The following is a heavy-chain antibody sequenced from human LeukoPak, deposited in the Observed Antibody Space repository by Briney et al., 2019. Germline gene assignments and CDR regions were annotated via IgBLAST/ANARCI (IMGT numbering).Heavy chain of an antibody. CDR3: ARGHGYKLYNWFDP. CDR2: IKQDGSEK. CDR1: GFTFSSYW. D-gene: IGHD5-24*01. Sequence: PGGSLRLSCAASGFTFSSYWMSWVRQAPGKGLEWVANIKQDGSEKYYVDSVKGRFTISRDNAKNSLYLQMNSLRAEDTAVYYCARGHGYKLYNWFDPWGQGTLVTVSS. V-gene: IGHV3-7*01. J-gene: IGHJ5*02.